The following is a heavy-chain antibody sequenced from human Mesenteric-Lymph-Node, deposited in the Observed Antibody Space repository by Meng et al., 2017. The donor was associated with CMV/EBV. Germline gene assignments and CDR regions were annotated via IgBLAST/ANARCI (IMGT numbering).Heavy chain of an antibody. CDR3: ARQGQVVFDY. Sequence: GGSLRLSCAASGFSFSGSAMHWVRQVPGKGLEWVGRIRRKMDAYATVYAASVIGRFTISRDDSKTTAYLQMNSLKIEDTAVYYCARQGQVVFDYWGQGVLVTVSS. J-gene: IGHJ4*02. D-gene: IGHD1-1*01. CDR2: IRRKMDAYAT. CDR1: GFSFSGSA. V-gene: IGHV3-73*01.